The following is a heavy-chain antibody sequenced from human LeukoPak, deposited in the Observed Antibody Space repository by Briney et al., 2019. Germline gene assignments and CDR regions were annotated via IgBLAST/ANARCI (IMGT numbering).Heavy chain of an antibody. CDR1: GGSISNSNYY. CDR3: ARRGPNYYDSSGPDY. J-gene: IGHJ4*02. D-gene: IGHD3-22*01. V-gene: IGHV4-39*01. CDR2: IYYSGST. Sequence: SETLSLTCTVSGGSISNSNYYWGWIRQPPGKGLEWIGSIYYSGSTYYNPSLKSRVTISVDTSKNQFSLKLSSVTAADTAVYYRARRGPNYYDSSGPDYWGQGTLVTVSS.